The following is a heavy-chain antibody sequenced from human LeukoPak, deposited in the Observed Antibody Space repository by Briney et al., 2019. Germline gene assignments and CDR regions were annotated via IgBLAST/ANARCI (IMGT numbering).Heavy chain of an antibody. Sequence: GRSLRLSCAASGFTFSSYGMHWVRQAPGKGLEWVAVISYDGSNKYYADSVKGRFTISRDNSKNTLYLQMNSLRAEDTAVYYCAKGFSGRDSSSWYGFSGGFLAEYFQHWGQGTLVTVSS. CDR1: GFTFSSYG. V-gene: IGHV3-30*18. CDR2: ISYDGSNK. D-gene: IGHD6-13*01. CDR3: AKGFSGRDSSSWYGFSGGFLAEYFQH. J-gene: IGHJ1*01.